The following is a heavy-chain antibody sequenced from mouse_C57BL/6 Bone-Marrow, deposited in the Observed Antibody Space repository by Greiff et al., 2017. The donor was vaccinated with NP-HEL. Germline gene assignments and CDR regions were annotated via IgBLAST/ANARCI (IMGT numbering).Heavy chain of an antibody. CDR3: TKESLITTVVAFDY. J-gene: IGHJ2*01. D-gene: IGHD1-1*01. Sequence: VQLQQSGAELVRPGASVTLSCKASGYTFTDYEMHWVKQTPVHGLEWIGAIDPETGGTAYNQKFKGKAILTADKSSSTAYMELRSLTSEDSAVYYWTKESLITTVVAFDYWGQGTTLTVSS. CDR2: IDPETGGT. CDR1: GYTFTDYE. V-gene: IGHV1-15*01.